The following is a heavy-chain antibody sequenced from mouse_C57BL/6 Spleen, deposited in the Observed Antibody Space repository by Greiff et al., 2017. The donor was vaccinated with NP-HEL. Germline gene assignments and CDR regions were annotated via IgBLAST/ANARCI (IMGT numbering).Heavy chain of an antibody. J-gene: IGHJ3*01. Sequence: QVQLQQPGPELVKPGASVKISCKASGYAFSSSWMNWVKQRPGKGLEWIGRIYPGDGDTNYNGKFKGKATLTADKSSSTAYMQLSSLTSEDSAVYFCAREEDGGFAYWGQGTLVTVSA. D-gene: IGHD2-3*01. CDR1: GYAFSSSW. CDR3: AREEDGGFAY. CDR2: IYPGDGDT. V-gene: IGHV1-82*01.